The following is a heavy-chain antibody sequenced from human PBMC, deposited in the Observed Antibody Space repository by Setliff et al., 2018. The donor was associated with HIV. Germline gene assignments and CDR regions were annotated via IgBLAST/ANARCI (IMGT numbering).Heavy chain of an antibody. CDR1: GASITSHN. CDR2: IYTRGNT. CDR3: ARARITMTGGRLEPYAFDR. D-gene: IGHD3-22*01. V-gene: IGHV4-4*07. J-gene: IGHJ3*01. Sequence: PSETLSLTCSVSGASITSHNWSWIRQAAGKGLEWIGRIYTRGNTIYNPSLKSRVTMSVDTSKNQLSLKLRSVTAADTAVYYCARARITMTGGRLEPYAFDRWGQGTKVTVSS.